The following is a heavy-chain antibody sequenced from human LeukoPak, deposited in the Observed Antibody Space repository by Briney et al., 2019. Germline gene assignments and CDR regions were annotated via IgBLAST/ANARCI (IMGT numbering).Heavy chain of an antibody. CDR2: ISYDGSNK. CDR3: ATRPYGSGSYYTPLDY. D-gene: IGHD3-10*01. J-gene: IGHJ4*02. Sequence: GGSLRLPCAASGFTFSSYGMHWVRQAPGKGLEWVAVISYDGSNKYYADSVKGRFTISRDNSKNTLYLQMNSLRAEDTAVYYCATRPYGSGSYYTPLDYWGQGTLVTVSS. V-gene: IGHV3-30*03. CDR1: GFTFSSYG.